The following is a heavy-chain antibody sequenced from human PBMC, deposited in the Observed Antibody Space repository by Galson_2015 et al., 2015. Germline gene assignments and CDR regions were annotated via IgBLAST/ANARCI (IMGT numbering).Heavy chain of an antibody. V-gene: IGHV3-23*01. J-gene: IGHJ5*02. CDR3: ARRARYSSGSFDP. CDR2: ITGTSAST. Sequence: SLRLSCAASGFAFGTYAMGWLRQAPGKGLEWVSSITGTSASTYYADSVRGRFTISRDNSKNTLYLQMNSLSAEDTAAYFCARRARYSSGSFDPWGQGTPVTVSS. CDR1: GFAFGTYA. D-gene: IGHD5-18*01.